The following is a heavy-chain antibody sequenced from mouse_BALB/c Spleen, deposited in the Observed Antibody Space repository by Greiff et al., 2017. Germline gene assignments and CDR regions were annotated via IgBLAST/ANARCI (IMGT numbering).Heavy chain of an antibody. CDR3: ARSAIDGYDSWFAY. CDR1: GYNFTSYW. Sequence: QVQLQQPGAELVKPGTSVKLSCKASGYNFTSYWINWVKLRPGQGLEWIGDIYPGSGSTNYNEKFKSKATLTVDTSSSTAYMQLSSLASEDSALYYCARSAIDGYDSWFAYWGQGTLVTVSA. V-gene: IGHV1-55*01. CDR2: IYPGSGST. J-gene: IGHJ3*01. D-gene: IGHD2-2*01.